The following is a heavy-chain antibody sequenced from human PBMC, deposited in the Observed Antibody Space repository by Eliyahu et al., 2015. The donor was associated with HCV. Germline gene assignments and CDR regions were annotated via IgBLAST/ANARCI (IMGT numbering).Heavy chain of an antibody. CDR3: AKARDDGYKRPVEDGYLDY. J-gene: IGHJ4*02. D-gene: IGHD5-24*01. CDR1: GFTFEDXT. V-gene: IGHV3-43*01. Sequence: EVQLVESGGVVVQPGGSLRLSCAASGFTFEDXTMHWVRQTPGKGLEWVSLINWNGNITYYADSLKGRFTISRDNYKNSLYLQMNSLRSEDTALYYCAKARDDGYKRPVEDGYLDYWGQGTLVTVSS. CDR2: INWNGNIT.